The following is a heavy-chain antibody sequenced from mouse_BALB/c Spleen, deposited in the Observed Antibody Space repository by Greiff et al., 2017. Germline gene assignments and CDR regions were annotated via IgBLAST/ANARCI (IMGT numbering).Heavy chain of an antibody. D-gene: IGHD1-1*01. CDR1: GYTFTSYW. CDR2: IYPGNSDT. V-gene: IGHV1-5*01. J-gene: IGHJ4*01. Sequence: VQLQQSGTVLARPGASVKMSCKASGYTFTSYWMHWVKQRPGQGLEWIGAIYPGNSDTSYNQKFKGKAKLTAVTSTSTAYMELSSLTNEDSAVYYCTRYYYGSSYPYAMDYWGQGTSVTVSS. CDR3: TRYYYGSSYPYAMDY.